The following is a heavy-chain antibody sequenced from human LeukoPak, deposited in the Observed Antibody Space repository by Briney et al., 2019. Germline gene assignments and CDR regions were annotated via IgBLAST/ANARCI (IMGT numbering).Heavy chain of an antibody. CDR1: GFTFSNYN. Sequence: GGSLRLSCAASGFTFSNYNMKWVRQAPGKGLEWVSSISSSSTYIYYADSLKGRFTISRDNAKNSLYLQMHSLRAEDTAVYYCARAVASDTAMATLDYWGQGTLVTVSS. J-gene: IGHJ4*02. CDR2: ISSSSTYI. CDR3: ARAVASDTAMATLDY. V-gene: IGHV3-21*01. D-gene: IGHD5-18*01.